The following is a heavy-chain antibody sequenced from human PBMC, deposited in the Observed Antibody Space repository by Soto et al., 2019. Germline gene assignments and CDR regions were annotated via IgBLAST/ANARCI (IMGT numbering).Heavy chain of an antibody. J-gene: IGHJ4*02. D-gene: IGHD4-17*01. V-gene: IGHV3-33*01. CDR1: GYTFSSYG. CDR2: IWYDGSKE. Sequence: QVQLVESGGGVVQPGRSLRLSCAPSGYTFSSYGMHWVRQAPGKGLEWVAAIWYDGSKEYYAESVKGRFTISRDNSKNTLDLQMNSLRAEDTAVYYCARDPATVTTYFDYWGQGTPVTVSS. CDR3: ARDPATVTTYFDY.